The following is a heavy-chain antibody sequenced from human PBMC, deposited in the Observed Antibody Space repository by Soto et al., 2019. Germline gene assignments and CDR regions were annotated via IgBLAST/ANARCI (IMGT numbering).Heavy chain of an antibody. D-gene: IGHD2-2*01. CDR2: IRESGDIT. V-gene: IGHV3-23*01. Sequence: PGESLKISCAASGFTFSSFAMCWVRQAPGKGLEWVSTIRESGDITAYADSVKGRFTTSRDNSKNTLYLQMNTLRVEDSAIYYCAKRPVYSSNWQYFDYWGQGTLVTVSS. CDR3: AKRPVYSSNWQYFDY. CDR1: GFTFSSFA. J-gene: IGHJ4*02.